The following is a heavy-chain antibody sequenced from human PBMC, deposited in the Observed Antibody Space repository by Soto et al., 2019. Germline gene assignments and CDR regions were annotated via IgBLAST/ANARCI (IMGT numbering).Heavy chain of an antibody. V-gene: IGHV1-18*01. CDR2: ISAYNGNT. D-gene: IGHD3-3*01. CDR3: ARDPISGLTIFGVVIDPFDI. CDR1: GYTFTSYG. J-gene: IGHJ3*02. Sequence: ASVKVSCKASGYTFTSYGISWVRQAPGQGLEWMGWISAYNGNTNYAQKLQGRVTMTTDTSTSTAYMELRSLRSDDTAVYYCARDPISGLTIFGVVIDPFDIWGQGTMVTVSS.